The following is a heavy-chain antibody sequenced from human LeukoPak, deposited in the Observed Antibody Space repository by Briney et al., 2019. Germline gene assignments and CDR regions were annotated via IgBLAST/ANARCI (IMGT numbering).Heavy chain of an antibody. CDR1: GFPFSSYS. CDR2: IKPDGTTK. D-gene: IGHD2-21*01. Sequence: GGSLRLSCAASGFPFSSYSMTWVRQAPGKGLEWVANIKPDGTTKFYVDSVKGRFTISRDNALNSLYLQMNSLRAEDTAIYYCARSIPYGTAWYGRSGYWGQGTLVTVSS. V-gene: IGHV3-7*03. J-gene: IGHJ4*02. CDR3: ARSIPYGTAWYGRSGY.